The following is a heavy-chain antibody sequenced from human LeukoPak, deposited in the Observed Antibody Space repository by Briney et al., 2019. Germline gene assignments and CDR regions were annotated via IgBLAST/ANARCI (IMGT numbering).Heavy chain of an antibody. CDR3: ARDGPAATFDC. D-gene: IGHD2-2*01. Sequence: SHTLSLTCTVSGGSISSGSYYWSWIRQPAGKGLEWIGRIYTSGSTIYNPSLESRVTISADTSKNQFSLKLNSVTAADTAVYYRARDGPAATFDCWGQGTLVTVSS. CDR2: IYTSGST. J-gene: IGHJ4*02. V-gene: IGHV4-61*02. CDR1: GGSISSGSYY.